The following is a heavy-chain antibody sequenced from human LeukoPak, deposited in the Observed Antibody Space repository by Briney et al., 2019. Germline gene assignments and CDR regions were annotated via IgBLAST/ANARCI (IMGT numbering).Heavy chain of an antibody. V-gene: IGHV3-23*01. Sequence: GGSLRLSCAASGFTFSSYAMSWVRQAPGKGLEWVSAISGSGGSTYYADSVKGRFTISRDNSKNTLYLQMNSLRAEDTAVYYCAXLSXXPIVVVPAANDAFDIWGQGTMVTVSS. CDR2: ISGSGGST. J-gene: IGHJ3*02. D-gene: IGHD2-2*01. CDR1: GFTFSSYA. CDR3: AXLSXXPIVVVPAANDAFDI.